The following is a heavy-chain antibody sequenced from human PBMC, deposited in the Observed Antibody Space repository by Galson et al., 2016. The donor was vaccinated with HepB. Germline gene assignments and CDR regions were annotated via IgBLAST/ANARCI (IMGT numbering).Heavy chain of an antibody. CDR3: ARQVGATHDH. CDR2: IYPGDSGT. CDR1: GYSFSTYW. V-gene: IGHV5-51*01. D-gene: IGHD1-26*01. Sequence: QSGAEVKKPGESLRISCKDSGYSFSTYWIIWVRQMPGKGLEWMGIIYPGDSGTTYSPSFQGQVTISADKSISTAYLQWSSLKASDTAMYYCARQVGATHDHWGQGTLVTVSS. J-gene: IGHJ4*02.